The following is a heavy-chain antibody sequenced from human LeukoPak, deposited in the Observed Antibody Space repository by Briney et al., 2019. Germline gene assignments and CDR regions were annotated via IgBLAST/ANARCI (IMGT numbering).Heavy chain of an antibody. D-gene: IGHD3-22*01. Sequence: ASVKVSCKASGYTFSSYDSNWVRQAPGQGLEWMGWMNPNRDNTGYAQKFHGRVTITRNTSISTAYMELSSLRSEHTAVYYCARGYHSSGYYYFDYWGQGAMATVSS. J-gene: IGHJ4*02. CDR1: GYTFSSYD. CDR2: MNPNRDNT. CDR3: ARGYHSSGYYYFDY. V-gene: IGHV1-8*03.